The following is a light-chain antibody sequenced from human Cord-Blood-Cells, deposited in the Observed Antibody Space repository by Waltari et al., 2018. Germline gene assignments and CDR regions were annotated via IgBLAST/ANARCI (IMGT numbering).Light chain of an antibody. V-gene: IGKV1-33*01. CDR1: QDINNY. Sequence: DIQMTQSPSSLSASVGDRVTITCQASQDINNYLNWYQQKPGKAPKLLIYDASNLETGVPSRFSGSGSGTDFTFTISSLQPEDIATYYCQQYDNLIFTFGPGTKVDIK. CDR2: DAS. J-gene: IGKJ3*01. CDR3: QQYDNLIFT.